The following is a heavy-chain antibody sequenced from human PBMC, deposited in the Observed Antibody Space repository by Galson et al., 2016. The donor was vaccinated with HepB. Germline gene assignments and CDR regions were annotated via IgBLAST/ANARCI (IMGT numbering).Heavy chain of an antibody. D-gene: IGHD3-16*01. J-gene: IGHJ2*01. CDR3: AKVPDYNYWYFDL. V-gene: IGHV3-23*01. CDR1: GFTFSNYA. Sequence: SLRLSCAASGFTFSNYAMTWVRQAPGKGLEWVSALSGSGGSTYYADSVKGRVTISRDNSKNTLFLQMNSLRAEDTAIYYCAKVPDYNYWYFDLWGRGTLVTVSS. CDR2: LSGSGGST.